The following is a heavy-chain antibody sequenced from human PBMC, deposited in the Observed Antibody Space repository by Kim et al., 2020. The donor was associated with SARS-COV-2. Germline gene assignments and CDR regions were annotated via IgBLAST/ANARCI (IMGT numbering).Heavy chain of an antibody. D-gene: IGHD3-10*01. J-gene: IGHJ6*02. CDR1: GYTFTSYY. Sequence: ASVKVSCKASGYTFTSYYMHWVRQAPGQGLEWMGIINPSGGSTSYAQKFQGRVTMTRDTSTSTVYMELSSLRSEDTAVYYCARDFGLWFGDLLGMDVWGQGTTVTVSS. CDR2: INPSGGST. CDR3: ARDFGLWFGDLLGMDV. V-gene: IGHV1-46*01.